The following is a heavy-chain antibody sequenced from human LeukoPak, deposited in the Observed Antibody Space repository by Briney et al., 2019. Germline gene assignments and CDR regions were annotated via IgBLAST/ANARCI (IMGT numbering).Heavy chain of an antibody. J-gene: IGHJ5*02. Sequence: ASVKVSCKASGYTFTSYGISWVRQAPGQGLEWMGWISAYNGNTNYAQKLQGRVTMTTDTSTSTAYMELRSLRSEDTAVYYCARDGCSSTSCYHWFDPWGQGTLVTVSS. V-gene: IGHV1-18*01. CDR2: ISAYNGNT. CDR3: ARDGCSSTSCYHWFDP. D-gene: IGHD2-2*01. CDR1: GYTFTSYG.